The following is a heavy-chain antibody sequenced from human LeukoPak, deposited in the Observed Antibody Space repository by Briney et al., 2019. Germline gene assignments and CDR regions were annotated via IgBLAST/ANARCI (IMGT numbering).Heavy chain of an antibody. J-gene: IGHJ6*03. V-gene: IGHV4-61*02. CDR3: ARSVTNEYSSPYFYYYYMDV. CDR2: IYTSGST. D-gene: IGHD6-6*01. CDR1: GGSISSGSYY. Sequence: SETLSLTCTVSGGSISSGSYYWSWIRQPAGKGLEWIGRIYTSGSTNYNPSLKSRVTISVDTSKNQFSLKLSSVTAADTAVYYCARSVTNEYSSPYFYYYYMDVWGKGTTVTVSS.